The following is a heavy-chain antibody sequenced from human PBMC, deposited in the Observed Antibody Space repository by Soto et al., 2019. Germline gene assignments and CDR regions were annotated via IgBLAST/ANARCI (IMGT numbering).Heavy chain of an antibody. CDR3: ARGVDLDY. CDR1: GFSVSNIH. D-gene: IGHD3-10*01. V-gene: IGHV3-53*01. Sequence: SGGSLRLSCAASGFSVSNIHMSWVRQAPNKGLEWVSVIDSGVRAYYADSVKGRFTISTDNSKNTLHLQMNSLRAEDSAVYYCARGVDLDYWGQGTLVTVSS. J-gene: IGHJ4*02. CDR2: IDSGVRA.